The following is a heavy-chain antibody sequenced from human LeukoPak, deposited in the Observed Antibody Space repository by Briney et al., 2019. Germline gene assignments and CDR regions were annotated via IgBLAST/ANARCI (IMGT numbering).Heavy chain of an antibody. D-gene: IGHD3-10*01. CDR2: IYYSGST. CDR1: GGSISSYY. J-gene: IGHJ4*02. V-gene: IGHV4-59*12. CDR3: ARFLTYYYGSGSYNYFDY. Sequence: SETLSLTCTVSGGSISSYYWSWIRQPPGKGLEWIGYIYYSGSTNYNPSLKSRVTISVDTSKNQFSLKLSSVTAADTAVYYCARFLTYYYGSGSYNYFDYWGQGTLVTVSS.